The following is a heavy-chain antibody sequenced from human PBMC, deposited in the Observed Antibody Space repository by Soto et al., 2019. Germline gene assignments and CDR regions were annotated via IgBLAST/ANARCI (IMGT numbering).Heavy chain of an antibody. V-gene: IGHV3-23*01. Sequence: EVQVLESGGGLVQPGGSLRLSCAASGFTFSSYAMSWVRQAPGKGLEWVSAISGSGTSTYYADSVKGRFTISRDNSQKTLFLQLSSVRADDTAVYYCGHSTRLTPDALDMWVQGTMVTVS. CDR1: GFTFSSYA. CDR2: ISGSGTST. J-gene: IGHJ3*02. D-gene: IGHD5-12*01. CDR3: GHSTRLTPDALDM.